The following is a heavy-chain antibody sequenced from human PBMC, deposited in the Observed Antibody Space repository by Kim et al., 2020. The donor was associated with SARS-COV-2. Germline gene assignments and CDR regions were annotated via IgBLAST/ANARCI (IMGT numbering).Heavy chain of an antibody. CDR3: ARGETAAGTVGYYYYGMDV. CDR2: ISYDGSNK. CDR1: GFTFSSYA. D-gene: IGHD6-13*01. Sequence: GGSLRLSCAASGFTFSSYAMHWVRQAPGKGLEWVAVISYDGSNKYYADSVKGRFTISRDNSKNTLYLQMNSLRAEDTAVYYCARGETAAGTVGYYYYGMDVWGQGTTVTVSS. J-gene: IGHJ6*02. V-gene: IGHV3-30*04.